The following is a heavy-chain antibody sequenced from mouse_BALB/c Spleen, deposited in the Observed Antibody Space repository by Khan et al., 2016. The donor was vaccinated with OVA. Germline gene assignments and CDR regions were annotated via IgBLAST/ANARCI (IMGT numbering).Heavy chain of an antibody. CDR2: IFPGNSDT. V-gene: IGHV1-5*01. D-gene: IGHD1-1*01. J-gene: IGHJ1*01. Sequence: VRLQQSGTVLARPGASVKMSCKASGYSFTSYWMHWITQRPGQGLEWIGAIFPGNSDTTYNQKFTGKAKLTAVTSASTAYMELSSLTNEDSAVYYCTRSYDWCFDVWGAGTTVTVSS. CDR3: TRSYDWCFDV. CDR1: GYSFTSYW.